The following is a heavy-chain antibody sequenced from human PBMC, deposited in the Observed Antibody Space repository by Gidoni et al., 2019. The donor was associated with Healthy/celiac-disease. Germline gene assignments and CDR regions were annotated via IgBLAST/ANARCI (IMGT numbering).Heavy chain of an antibody. V-gene: IGHV1-18*01. J-gene: IGHJ6*02. CDR1: GHSFTNYG. Sequence: QVQLVQSGPEVKKPVASVKVPCKASGHSFTNYGISWVRQAPGQGLEWMGWISVYSDNTNYAQKVQGRVTMTTDTSTSTAYMELRSLRSDDTAVYYCARDVISPDWLFMPGYYHGMDVWGQGTTVTVSS. D-gene: IGHD3-9*01. CDR3: ARDVISPDWLFMPGYYHGMDV. CDR2: ISVYSDNT.